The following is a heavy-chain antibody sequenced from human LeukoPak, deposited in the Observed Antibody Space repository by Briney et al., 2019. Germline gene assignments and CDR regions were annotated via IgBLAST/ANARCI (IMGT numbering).Heavy chain of an antibody. CDR1: GFIFSSYG. J-gene: IGHJ5*02. CDR3: AKGVDDYVWGSYRLPNWFDP. V-gene: IGHV3-30*18. D-gene: IGHD3-16*02. CDR2: ISYDGRHK. Sequence: GGSLRLSCVASGFIFSSYGMHWVRQAPGKWLEWVAVISYDGRHKNYADSVKGRFTISRDNSKNTLYLQMNSLRAEDTAVYYCAKGVDDYVWGSYRLPNWFDPWGQGTLVTVSS.